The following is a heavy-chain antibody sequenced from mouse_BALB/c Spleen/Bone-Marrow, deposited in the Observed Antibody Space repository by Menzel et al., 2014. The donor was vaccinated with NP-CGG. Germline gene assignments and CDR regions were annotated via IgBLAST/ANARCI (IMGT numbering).Heavy chain of an antibody. CDR1: RFTFSSYG. V-gene: IGHV5-6-3*01. CDR2: INSNGGST. Sequence: EVQLQQSGGGLVQPGGSLKLSCAASRFTFSSYGMSWVRQTPDKRLELVATINSNGGSTYYPDSVKGRFAISRDNAKNTLYLQMSSLKSEDTAMYYCARDSYYGYAMDYWGQGTSVTVSS. D-gene: IGHD1-1*01. CDR3: ARDSYYGYAMDY. J-gene: IGHJ4*01.